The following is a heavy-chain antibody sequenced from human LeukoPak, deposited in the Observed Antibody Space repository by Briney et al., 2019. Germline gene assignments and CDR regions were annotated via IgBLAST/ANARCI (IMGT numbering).Heavy chain of an antibody. V-gene: IGHV4-59*08. CDR2: IYYSGST. CDR3: ARHYSITGGRLSGYWLDP. D-gene: IGHD7-27*01. Sequence: SETLSLTCTVSGGSISSYDWSWIRQPPGKGLEWIAYIYYSGSTNCNPSLKSRVTISVDTSKNQVSLKLSSVTAADTAVYYCARHYSITGGRLSGYWLDPWGQGTLVTVSS. J-gene: IGHJ5*02. CDR1: GGSISSYD.